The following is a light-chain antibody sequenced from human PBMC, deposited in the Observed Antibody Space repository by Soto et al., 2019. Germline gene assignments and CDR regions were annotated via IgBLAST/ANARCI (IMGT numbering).Light chain of an antibody. CDR3: SSYTTSSTLPGV. CDR1: SSDVGGYNY. V-gene: IGLV2-14*01. J-gene: IGLJ2*01. Sequence: HSALTQPASVSGSPGQSITISCTGTSSDVGGYNYVSWYQQHPGKAPKLMIYEVSNRPSGVSNRFSGSKSGNTASLTISGLQAEDEADYYCSSYTTSSTLPGVFGGGTKLTVL. CDR2: EVS.